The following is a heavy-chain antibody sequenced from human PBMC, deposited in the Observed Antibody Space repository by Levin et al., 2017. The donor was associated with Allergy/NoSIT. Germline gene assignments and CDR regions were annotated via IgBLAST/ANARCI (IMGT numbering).Heavy chain of an antibody. CDR2: IKIRTDGGAT. Sequence: SCATSGFTFSNAWMTWVRQAPGKGLEWIGRIKIRTDGGATDYAAPVEGSFTISRDDSKNTLYLHMNSLKIEDTGVYYCTTDPSGDEGVLDIWGQGIVVRVSS. CDR3: TTDPSGDEGVLDI. J-gene: IGHJ3*02. D-gene: IGHD5-24*01. V-gene: IGHV3-15*01. CDR1: GFTFSNAW.